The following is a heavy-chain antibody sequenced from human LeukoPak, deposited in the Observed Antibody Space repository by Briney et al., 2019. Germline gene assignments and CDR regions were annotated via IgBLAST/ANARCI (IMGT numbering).Heavy chain of an antibody. Sequence: SLRLFCAASGFTFSNGMHWVRQAPGKGLEWVAVISYHGTTKYYADSVKGRFTISRDNSKNTLYLQMNSLRPEETAVYYCTKEGLGSGSSFSAWFDPWGQGTLVTVSS. CDR1: GFTFSNG. J-gene: IGHJ5*02. D-gene: IGHD3-10*01. CDR2: ISYHGTTK. CDR3: TKEGLGSGSSFSAWFDP. V-gene: IGHV3-30*18.